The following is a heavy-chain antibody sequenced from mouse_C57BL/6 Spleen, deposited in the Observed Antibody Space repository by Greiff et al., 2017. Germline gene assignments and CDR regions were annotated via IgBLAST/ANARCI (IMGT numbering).Heavy chain of an antibody. V-gene: IGHV1-80*01. CDR2: IYPGDGDT. J-gene: IGHJ3*01. CDR1: GYTFTSYW. D-gene: IGHD1-1*01. CDR3: ARPITTVVPFAY. Sequence: QVQLQQPGAELVRPGSSVKLSCKASGYTFTSYWMNWVKQRPGKGLEWIGQIYPGDGDTNYNGKFKGKATLTADKSSSTAYMQLSSLTSEDSAVYFCARPITTVVPFAYWGQGTLVTVSA.